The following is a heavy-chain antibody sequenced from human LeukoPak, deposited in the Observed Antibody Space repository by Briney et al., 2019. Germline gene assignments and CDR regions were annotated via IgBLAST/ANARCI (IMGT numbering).Heavy chain of an antibody. V-gene: IGHV1-3*01. CDR3: ARRGVTTQYSFYAMAV. D-gene: IGHD2-21*02. J-gene: IGHJ6*02. CDR1: GYTFTSYA. Sequence: GASVKVSCKASGYTFTSYAMHWVRQAPGQRPEWMGWIDAGSGNTGCSQEFQGRVTITRDTSASTAYMELSSLTSEDTAVYYCARRGVTTQYSFYAMAVWGQGTTVTVSS. CDR2: IDAGSGNT.